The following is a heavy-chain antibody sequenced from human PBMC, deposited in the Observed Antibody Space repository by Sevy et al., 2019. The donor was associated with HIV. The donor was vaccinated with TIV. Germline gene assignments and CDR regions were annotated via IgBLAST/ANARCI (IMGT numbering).Heavy chain of an antibody. CDR3: ARSTQVAGRSNWFDP. Sequence: ASVKVSCKASGYTFSSYGISWVRQAPGQGLEWMGWISTYNTVRNSAQKFHDRVTMTIDTSTSPAYMGLRSLRSDDTAVYYCARSTQVAGRSNWFDPWGQGTLVTVSS. CDR2: ISTYNTVR. CDR1: GYTFSSYG. D-gene: IGHD6-19*01. V-gene: IGHV1-18*01. J-gene: IGHJ5*02.